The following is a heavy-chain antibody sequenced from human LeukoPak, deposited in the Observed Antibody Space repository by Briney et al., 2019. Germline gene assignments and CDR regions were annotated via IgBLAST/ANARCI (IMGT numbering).Heavy chain of an antibody. V-gene: IGHV3-7*03. CDR1: GFYFRDHW. D-gene: IGHD3-16*01. CDR3: ARGGGLDV. J-gene: IGHJ6*02. CDR2: INHNGNVN. Sequence: GGSLRLSCAASGFYFRDHWMNWARQAPGKGLEWVASINHNGNVNYYVDSVKGRFTISRDNAKNSLYLQMSNLRAEDTAVYFCARGGGLDVWGQGATVTVSS.